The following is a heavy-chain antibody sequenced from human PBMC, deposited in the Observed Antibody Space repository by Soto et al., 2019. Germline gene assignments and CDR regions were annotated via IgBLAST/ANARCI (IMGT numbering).Heavy chain of an antibody. CDR2: IIPLFRTP. J-gene: IGHJ6*02. D-gene: IGHD3-3*02. CDR1: GGTFSSYA. Sequence: QVQLVQSGAEVKEPGSSVKVSCQASGGTFSSYALSWVRQAPGQGLEWMGGIIPLFRTPDYAQKFQGRVTITADESTSTAYMELSSLRSEDTAIYYCARDNGRPQLGGNYYYITDAWGQGTTITVSS. CDR3: ARDNGRPQLGGNYYYITDA. V-gene: IGHV1-69*12.